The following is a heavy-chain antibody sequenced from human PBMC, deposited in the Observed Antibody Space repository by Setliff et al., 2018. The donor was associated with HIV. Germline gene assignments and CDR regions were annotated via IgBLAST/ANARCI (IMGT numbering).Heavy chain of an antibody. V-gene: IGHV1-2*06. D-gene: IGHD3-3*01. J-gene: IGHJ3*02. CDR2: INPNSGVT. CDR3: ARDRNDLWSGTLSGLHAVDI. Sequence: GASVKVSCKASGYTFTGFYIHWVRQAPGQGLEWMGRINPNSGVTNSARKFQGRVTMTRDTSISTAYLELSRLRYDDTAVYYCARDRNDLWSGTLSGLHAVDIWGQGTMVTVSS. CDR1: GYTFTGFY.